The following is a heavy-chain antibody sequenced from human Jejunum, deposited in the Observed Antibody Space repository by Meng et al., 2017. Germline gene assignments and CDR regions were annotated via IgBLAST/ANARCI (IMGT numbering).Heavy chain of an antibody. Sequence: GESLKISCVASGFTFSSYAMTWVRQAPGKGLEWVSTMSGSGDNTPHADSVKGRFTISRDNSKNTLYLQMNSLRTEDTAVYYCARVKTYYGMYVWGQGTTVTVSS. J-gene: IGHJ6*02. CDR2: MSGSGDNT. V-gene: IGHV3-23*01. CDR1: GFTFSSYA. CDR3: ARVKTYYGMYV.